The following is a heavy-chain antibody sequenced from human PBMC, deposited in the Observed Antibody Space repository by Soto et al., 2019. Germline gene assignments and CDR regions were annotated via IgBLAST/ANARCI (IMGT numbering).Heavy chain of an antibody. CDR2: ISSSSSTI. J-gene: IGHJ6*03. D-gene: IGHD5-12*01. CDR3: ASSPYEYYYYYMDV. V-gene: IGHV3-48*01. CDR1: GFTFSSYS. Sequence: GGSLRLSCAASGFTFSSYSMNWVRPAPGKGLEWVSYISSSSSTIYYADSVKGRFTISRDNAKNSLYLQMNSLRAEDTAVYYCASSPYEYYYYYMDVWGKGTTVTVSS.